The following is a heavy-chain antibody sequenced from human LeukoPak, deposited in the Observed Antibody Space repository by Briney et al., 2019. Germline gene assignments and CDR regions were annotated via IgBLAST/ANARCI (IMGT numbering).Heavy chain of an antibody. D-gene: IGHD6-19*01. J-gene: IGHJ6*02. CDR1: GGTFSSYA. Sequence: SVKVSCKASGGTFSSYAISWVRQAPGQGLEWMGRIIPILGIANYAQKFQGRVTITADKSTSTAYMELSSLRSEDTAVYYCARGGGIAVAAPGGYYGMDVWGQGTTVTVSS. CDR2: IIPILGIA. CDR3: ARGGGIAVAAPGGYYGMDV. V-gene: IGHV1-69*04.